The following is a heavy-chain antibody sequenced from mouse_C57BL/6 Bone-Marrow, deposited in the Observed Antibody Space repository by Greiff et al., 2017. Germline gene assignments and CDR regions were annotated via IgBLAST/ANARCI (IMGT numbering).Heavy chain of an antibody. CDR1: GYTFTDYY. CDR3: ARAARYYDYDDGVAY. Sequence: VQLQQSGAELVRPGASVKLSCKASGYTFTDYYINWVKQRPGQGLEWIARIYPGSGNTYYNEKFKGKATLTAEKSSSTAYMQLSSLTSEDSAVYFCARAARYYDYDDGVAYWGQGTLVTVSA. CDR2: IYPGSGNT. D-gene: IGHD2-4*01. J-gene: IGHJ3*01. V-gene: IGHV1-76*01.